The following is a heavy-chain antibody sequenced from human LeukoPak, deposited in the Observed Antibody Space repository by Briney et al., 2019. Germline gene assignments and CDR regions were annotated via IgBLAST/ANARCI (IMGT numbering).Heavy chain of an antibody. Sequence: SVEVSCKASGGTFSSYAISWVRQAPGQGLEWMGRIIPILGIANYAQKFQGRVTITADKSTSTAYMELSSLRSEDTAVYYCASGYCSGGSCYRSDYWGQGTLVTVSS. CDR1: GGTFSSYA. J-gene: IGHJ4*02. V-gene: IGHV1-69*04. D-gene: IGHD2-15*01. CDR3: ASGYCSGGSCYRSDY. CDR2: IIPILGIA.